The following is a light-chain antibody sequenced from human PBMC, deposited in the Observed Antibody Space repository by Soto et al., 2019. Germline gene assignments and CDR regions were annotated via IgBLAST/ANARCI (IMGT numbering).Light chain of an antibody. J-gene: IGKJ5*01. CDR1: QSISGR. CDR3: QQYGSSPPIT. Sequence: IQMTQSPSTLSASVGDRVTITCRASQSISGRLAWYQQQPGKAPNLLIYDASNLESGVPSRFSGSGSGTEFTLTISSLQPDDFATYHCQQYGSSPPITFGQGTRLEIK. CDR2: DAS. V-gene: IGKV1-5*01.